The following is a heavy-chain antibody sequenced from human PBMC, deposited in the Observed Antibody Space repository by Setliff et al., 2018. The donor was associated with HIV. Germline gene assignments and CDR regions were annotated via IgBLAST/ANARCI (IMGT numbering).Heavy chain of an antibody. V-gene: IGHV1-3*01. Sequence: WASVKVSCKTSGYTFNDFVIHWVRQAPGQRPEYMGWFYPGTGGTGYSPRFQGRLTFSRDTSATTAHVEVNSLTSEDTAVYYCARDAPGGGNDYFGYWGQGALVTVSS. D-gene: IGHD3-16*01. CDR2: FYPGTGGT. J-gene: IGHJ4*02. CDR3: ARDAPGGGNDYFGY. CDR1: GYTFNDFV.